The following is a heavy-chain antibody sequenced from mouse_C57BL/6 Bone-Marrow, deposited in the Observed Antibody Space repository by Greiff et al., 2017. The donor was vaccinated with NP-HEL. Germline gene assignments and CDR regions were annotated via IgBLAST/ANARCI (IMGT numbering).Heavy chain of an antibody. D-gene: IGHD1-1*01. CDR1: GYAFSSSW. CDR2: IYPGDGDT. J-gene: IGHJ4*01. CDR3: ARGLRDAMDY. Sequence: QVQLQQSGPELVKPGASVKISCKASGYAFSSSWMNWVKQRPGKGLEWIGRIYPGDGDTTYNGKFKGKATLTAYKYSSTAYMQLSSLTSEDSSVYFCARGLRDAMDYWGQGTSVTVSS. V-gene: IGHV1-82*01.